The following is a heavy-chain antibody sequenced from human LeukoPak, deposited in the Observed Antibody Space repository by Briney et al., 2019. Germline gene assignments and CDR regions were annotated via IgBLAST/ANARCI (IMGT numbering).Heavy chain of an antibody. CDR2: SNHSGST. CDR1: GGSFSGYY. Sequence: PSETLCLTCAVYGGSFSGYYWSWIRQPPGKGLEWIGESNHSGSTNYNPSLKSRVTISVDTSKNQFSLKLSSVTAADTAVYYCARGLTGSRRYFDSWGQGTLVTVSS. J-gene: IGHJ4*02. V-gene: IGHV4-34*01. CDR3: ARGLTGSRRYFDS.